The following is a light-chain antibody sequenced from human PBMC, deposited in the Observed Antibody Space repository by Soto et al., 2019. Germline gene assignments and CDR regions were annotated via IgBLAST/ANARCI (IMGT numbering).Light chain of an antibody. J-gene: IGLJ1*01. V-gene: IGLV2-14*01. CDR3: SSYTSSSTAV. CDR1: SSDVGGYNY. Sequence: QSVLTQPASVSGPPGQSITISCTGTSSDVGGYNYVSWYQHHPGKAPKLIIYEVSNRPSGVSNRFSGSKSGNTASLTISGLQADDEADYYCSSYTSSSTAVFGIGTKVTVL. CDR2: EVS.